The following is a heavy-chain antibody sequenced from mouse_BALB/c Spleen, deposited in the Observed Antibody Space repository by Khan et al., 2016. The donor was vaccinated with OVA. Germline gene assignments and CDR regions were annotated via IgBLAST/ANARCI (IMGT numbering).Heavy chain of an antibody. J-gene: IGHJ4*01. V-gene: IGHV3-2*02. CDR1: GYSITSNYA. CDR2: ISYSGST. Sequence: EVQLQESGPGLVKPSQSLSLTCTVTGYSITSNYAWNWIRQFPGNKLEWMGYISYSGSTSYNPSLKSRISLTRDTSKNQFFLQLNSVTTEDTATYYCAEGNYYGYAMDYWGQGTSVTVSS. CDR3: AEGNYYGYAMDY. D-gene: IGHD1-1*01.